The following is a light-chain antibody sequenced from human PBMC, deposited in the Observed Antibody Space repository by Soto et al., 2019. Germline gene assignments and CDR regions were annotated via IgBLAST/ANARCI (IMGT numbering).Light chain of an antibody. Sequence: DIQMTQSPSSLSASLGDRVTITCRASQGISNYLVWFQHKAGKAPKSLIYGASSLQSGVPSRFSGSGSETEFTLTISNVQPEEFATYYCQQYNSYPSTFGQGTRLDIQ. V-gene: IGKV1-16*01. J-gene: IGKJ5*01. CDR3: QQYNSYPST. CDR1: QGISNY. CDR2: GAS.